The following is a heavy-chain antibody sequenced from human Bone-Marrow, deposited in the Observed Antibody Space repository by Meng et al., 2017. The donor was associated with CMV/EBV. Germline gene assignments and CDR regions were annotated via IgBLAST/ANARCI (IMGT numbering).Heavy chain of an antibody. J-gene: IGHJ6*01. D-gene: IGHD3-3*01. Sequence: GGSLRLSCAASGFTFSSYGMHWVRQAPGKGLEWVAFIRYDGSNKYYADSVKGRFTISRDNAKNSLYLQMNSLRAEDTAVYYCARLGYYDFWSGYFSGMDVWGQGTTVTGSS. CDR1: GFTFSSYG. CDR3: ARLGYYDFWSGYFSGMDV. CDR2: IRYDGSNK. V-gene: IGHV3-30*02.